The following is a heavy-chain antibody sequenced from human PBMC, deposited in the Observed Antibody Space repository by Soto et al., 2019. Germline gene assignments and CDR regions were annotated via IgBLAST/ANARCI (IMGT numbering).Heavy chain of an antibody. CDR2: IIPIFGTA. D-gene: IGHD6-6*01. J-gene: IGHJ4*02. CDR3: AREGLAARLAGYYFDY. V-gene: IGHV1-69*13. CDR1: GGTFSSYA. Sequence: SVKVSCKASGGTFSSYAISWVRQAPGQGLEWMGGIIPIFGTANYAQKLQGRVTITADESTSTAYMELSSLRSEDTAVYYCAREGLAARLAGYYFDYWGQGTLVTVSS.